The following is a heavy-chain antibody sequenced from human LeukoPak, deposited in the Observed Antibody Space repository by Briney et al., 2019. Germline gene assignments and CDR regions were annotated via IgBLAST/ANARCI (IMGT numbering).Heavy chain of an antibody. D-gene: IGHD2-15*01. CDR1: GYTFTGYY. CDR3: ARDWEYCSGGSCYSKDAFDI. J-gene: IGHJ3*02. CDR2: INPNSGGT. V-gene: IGHV1-2*02. Sequence: GASVKVSCKASGYTFTGYYMHWVRQAPGQGLEWMGWINPNSGGTNYAQKFQGRVTMTRDTSIGTAYMELSRLRSDDTAVYYCARDWEYCSGGSCYSKDAFDIWGQGTMVTVSS.